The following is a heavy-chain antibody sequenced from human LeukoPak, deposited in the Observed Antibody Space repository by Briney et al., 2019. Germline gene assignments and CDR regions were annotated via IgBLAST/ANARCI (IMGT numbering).Heavy chain of an antibody. CDR2: IYFSGST. V-gene: IGHV4-61*05. Sequence: SETLSLTCTVSGGSISSRSYYWSWIRQPPGKGLEWIGYIYFSGSTDYNPSLKSRVTISVDTSKNQFSLKLSSVTAADTAVYYCARSEYSSSSGHFDYWGQGTLVTVSS. D-gene: IGHD6-6*01. J-gene: IGHJ4*02. CDR3: ARSEYSSSSGHFDY. CDR1: GGSISSRSYY.